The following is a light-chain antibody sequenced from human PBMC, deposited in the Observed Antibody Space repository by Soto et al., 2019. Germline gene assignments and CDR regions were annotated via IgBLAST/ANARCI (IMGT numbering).Light chain of an antibody. V-gene: IGKV1-17*03. CDR1: QGINSY. J-gene: IGKJ4*01. Sequence: DIQMTQSPSAMSASVGDRVTITCRASQGINSYLAWFQQKPGKVPKRLTYAASNLESGVPSRFSGSGSGTEFTLTINSLQSEDFAIYYCLQYSGYVPTFGGGTKVDIK. CDR3: LQYSGYVPT. CDR2: AAS.